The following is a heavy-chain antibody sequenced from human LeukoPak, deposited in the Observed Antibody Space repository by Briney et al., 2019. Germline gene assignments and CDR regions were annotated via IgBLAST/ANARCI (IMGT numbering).Heavy chain of an antibody. CDR2: MNPNSGNT. J-gene: IGHJ6*03. Sequence: ASVKVSCKASGYTFTSYDINWVRQATGQGLEWMGWMNPNSGNTGYAQKFQGRVTMTRNTSISTAYMELSSLRSEDTAVYYCARGVSGSYFRYYYYYMDVWGKGTTVTISS. V-gene: IGHV1-8*02. CDR3: ARGVSGSYFRYYYYYMDV. CDR1: GYTFTSYD. D-gene: IGHD1-26*01.